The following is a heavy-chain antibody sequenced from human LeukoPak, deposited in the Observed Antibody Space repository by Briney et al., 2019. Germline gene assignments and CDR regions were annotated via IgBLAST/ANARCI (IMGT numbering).Heavy chain of an antibody. D-gene: IGHD5-18*01. CDR2: ISSSSSYI. CDR3: AKGGGYSYGDGFDY. CDR1: GFTFSSYS. V-gene: IGHV3-21*04. Sequence: PGGSLRLSCAASGFTFSSYSMNWVRQAPGKGLEWASSISSSSSYIYYADSVKGRFTISRDNAKNSLYLQMNSLRAEDTAVYYCAKGGGYSYGDGFDYWGQGTLVTVSS. J-gene: IGHJ4*02.